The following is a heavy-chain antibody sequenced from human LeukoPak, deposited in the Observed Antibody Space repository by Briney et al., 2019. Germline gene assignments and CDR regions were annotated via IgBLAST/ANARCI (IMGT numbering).Heavy chain of an antibody. V-gene: IGHV3-23*01. CDR1: GFTFSSYA. Sequence: AGSLRLSCAASGFTFSSYAMSWVRQAPGKGLEWVSAISGSGGSTYYADSVKGRFTISRDNSKNTLYLQMNSLRAEDTAVYYCAKDQRYSSSWYQGCDYWGREPWSPSPQ. CDR3: AKDQRYSSSWYQGCDY. CDR2: ISGSGGST. D-gene: IGHD6-13*01. J-gene: IGHJ4*02.